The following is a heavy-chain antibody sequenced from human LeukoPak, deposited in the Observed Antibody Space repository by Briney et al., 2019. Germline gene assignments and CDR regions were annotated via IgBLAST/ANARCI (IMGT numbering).Heavy chain of an antibody. CDR2: ISAYNGNT. CDR1: GYTFTSYG. V-gene: IGHV1-18*01. CDR3: ARGAIEWELPYTNWFDP. J-gene: IGHJ5*02. Sequence: GASVKVSCKASGYTFTSYGISWVRQAPGQGLEWMGWISAYNGNTNYAQKLQGRVTMTTDTSTSTAYMELRSLRSDDTAVYYCARGAIEWELPYTNWFDPWGQGTLVTVSS. D-gene: IGHD1-26*01.